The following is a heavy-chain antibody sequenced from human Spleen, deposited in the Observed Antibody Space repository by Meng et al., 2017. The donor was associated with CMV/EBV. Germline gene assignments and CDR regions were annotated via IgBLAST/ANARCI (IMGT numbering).Heavy chain of an antibody. J-gene: IGHJ5*02. V-gene: IGHV4-30-4*08. CDR2: IYYSGST. CDR1: GGSISSGDYY. CDR3: ARGRYIAAAEHNWFDP. D-gene: IGHD6-13*01. Sequence: LRLSCTVSGGSISSGDYYWSWIRQPPGKGLEWIGYIYYSGSTNYNPSLKSRVTISVDTSKNQFSLKLSSVTAADTAVYYCARGRYIAAAEHNWFDPWGQGTLVTVSS.